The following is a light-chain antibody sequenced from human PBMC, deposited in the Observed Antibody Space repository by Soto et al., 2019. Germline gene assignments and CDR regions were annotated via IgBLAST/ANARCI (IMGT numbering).Light chain of an antibody. V-gene: IGKV3-20*01. CDR2: GAS. CDR1: QSVSSSY. CDR3: QQYGSSPLVT. Sequence: EIVLTQSPGTLSLSPGERATLSCRASQSVSSSYLAWYQQKPGQAPRLLIYGASSMATGIPDRFSGSGSGTDLTLTISRLEPEDFAVYYCQQYGSSPLVTFGQGTRLEIK. J-gene: IGKJ5*01.